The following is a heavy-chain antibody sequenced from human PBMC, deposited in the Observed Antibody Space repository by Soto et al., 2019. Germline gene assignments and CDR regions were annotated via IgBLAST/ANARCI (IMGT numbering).Heavy chain of an antibody. CDR3: ESTAAHATTHFES. CDR1: GDSLGSISYY. Sequence: PSVTLSLTCTVSGDSLGSISYYWGWIRQSPGKGLEWIGNIYYSGNTFYNPSLKSRVTISVDTSKNQFYLHLSSVTAADTAIFYCESTAAHATTHFESWGQGTQVTVPA. D-gene: IGHD5-12*01. CDR2: IYYSGNT. J-gene: IGHJ4*02. V-gene: IGHV4-39*01.